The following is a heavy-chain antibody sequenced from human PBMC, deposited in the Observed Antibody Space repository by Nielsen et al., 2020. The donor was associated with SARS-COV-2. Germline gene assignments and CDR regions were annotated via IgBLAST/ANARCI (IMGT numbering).Heavy chain of an antibody. CDR3: ARVYYDYVWGSYRFDY. CDR1: GFTFSSYW. CDR2: ISSSSSYI. Sequence: GESLKISCAASGFTFSSYWMSWVRQAPGKGLEWVSSISSSSSYIYYADSVKGRFTISRDNAKNSLYLQMNSLRAEDTAVYYCARVYYDYVWGSYRFDYWGQGTLVTVSS. V-gene: IGHV3-21*01. D-gene: IGHD3-16*02. J-gene: IGHJ4*02.